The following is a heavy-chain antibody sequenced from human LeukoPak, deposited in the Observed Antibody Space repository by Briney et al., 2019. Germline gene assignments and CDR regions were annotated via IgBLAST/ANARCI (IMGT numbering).Heavy chain of an antibody. V-gene: IGHV3-23*01. D-gene: IGHD3-22*01. Sequence: PGGSLRLSCAASGFTFSSYAMSWVRQAPGKGLEWVSAISGSGGSTYYADSVKGRFTISRDNSKNTLYLQMNSLRAEDTAVYYCAKDPHNYDSSGADYWGQGTLVTVSS. CDR2: ISGSGGST. CDR1: GFTFSSYA. J-gene: IGHJ4*02. CDR3: AKDPHNYDSSGADY.